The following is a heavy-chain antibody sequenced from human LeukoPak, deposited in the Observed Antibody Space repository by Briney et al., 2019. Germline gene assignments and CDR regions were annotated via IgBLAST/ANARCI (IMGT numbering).Heavy chain of an antibody. V-gene: IGHV1-69*04. CDR1: GGTFSSYA. CDR3: ARDQRSSSHTGYYYYGMDV. D-gene: IGHD6-13*01. J-gene: IGHJ6*02. CDR2: IIPILGIA. Sequence: SVKVSCKASGGTFSSYAISWVRQVPGQGLEWMGRIIPILGIANYAQKFQGRVTITADKSTSTAYMELSSLRSEDTAVYYCARDQRSSSHTGYYYYGMDVWGQGTTVTVSS.